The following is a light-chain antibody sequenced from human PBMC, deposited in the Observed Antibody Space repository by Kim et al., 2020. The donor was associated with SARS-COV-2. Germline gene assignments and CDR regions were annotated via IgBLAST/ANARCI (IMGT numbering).Light chain of an antibody. Sequence: SVKLTGTLSSGHSNYAIAWHQQQPEKGPRFLMMLNNDGSHIKGDGIPDRFSGSSSGAEHYLTISSLQSEDEADYYCQTWGTGLRVFGGGTQLTVL. CDR2: LNNDGSH. CDR3: QTWGTGLRV. CDR1: SGHSNYA. V-gene: IGLV4-69*01. J-gene: IGLJ3*02.